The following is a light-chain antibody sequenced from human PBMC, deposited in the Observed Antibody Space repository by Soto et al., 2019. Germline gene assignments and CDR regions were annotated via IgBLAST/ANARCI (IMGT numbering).Light chain of an antibody. Sequence: DIQMTQSPSSLSASVGDRVIVTCRTSQKINNYLNWYQQKPGKAPKLLIYGAFSVQSGVPLRFSGSGSGTEFTLTISRLQPDDFAIYYCEQTYSTPVTFGQGTRLEVK. V-gene: IGKV1-39*01. CDR3: EQTYSTPVT. J-gene: IGKJ5*01. CDR1: QKINNY. CDR2: GAF.